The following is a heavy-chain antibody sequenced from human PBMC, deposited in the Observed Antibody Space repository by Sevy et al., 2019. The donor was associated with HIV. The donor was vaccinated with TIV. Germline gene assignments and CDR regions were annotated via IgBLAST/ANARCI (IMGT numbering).Heavy chain of an antibody. V-gene: IGHV3-15*01. CDR3: TTDHRRDGIVVVPFEY. D-gene: IGHD2-15*01. J-gene: IGHJ4*02. CDR1: GFTFSNAW. CDR2: IRSKAGGGTT. Sequence: GGSLRLSCAASGFTFSNAWMSWVRQSPGKGLEWVGRIRSKAGGGTTDYATIVKVKFTISRDDSRDILYLQLNSLETEDTAVYYCTTDHRRDGIVVVPFEYWGQGTLVTVSS.